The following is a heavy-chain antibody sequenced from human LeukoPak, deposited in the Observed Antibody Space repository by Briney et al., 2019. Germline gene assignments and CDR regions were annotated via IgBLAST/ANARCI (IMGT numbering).Heavy chain of an antibody. CDR3: ARKYCSGGSCYFIDY. CDR1: GGSISSSSYY. J-gene: IGHJ4*02. Sequence: PSETLSLTCTVSGGSISSSSYYWGWIRQPPGTGLEWIGSIYYSGSTYYNPSLKSRVTISVDTSKNQFSLKLSSVTAADTAVYYCARKYCSGGSCYFIDYWGQGTLVTVSS. D-gene: IGHD2-15*01. CDR2: IYYSGST. V-gene: IGHV4-39*01.